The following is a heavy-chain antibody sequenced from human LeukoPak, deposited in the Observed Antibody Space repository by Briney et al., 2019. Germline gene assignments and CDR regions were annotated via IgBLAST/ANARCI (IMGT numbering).Heavy chain of an antibody. J-gene: IGHJ2*01. CDR1: GYTFTGYY. CDR2: INPNSGGT. Sequence: ASVKVSCKASGYTFTGYYMHWVRQAPGQGLEWMGWINPNSGGTNYAQKFQGRVTMTRDTSISTAYMELSRLRSDDTAVYYCARDGDILTGVYWYFDLWGRGTLVTVSS. CDR3: ARDGDILTGVYWYFDL. V-gene: IGHV1-2*02. D-gene: IGHD3-9*01.